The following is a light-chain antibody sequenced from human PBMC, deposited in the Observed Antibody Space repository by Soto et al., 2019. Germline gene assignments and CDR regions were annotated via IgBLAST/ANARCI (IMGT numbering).Light chain of an antibody. CDR2: DDS. V-gene: IGLV3-21*02. J-gene: IGLJ1*01. Sequence: SYELTQPPSVTVAPGQTATITCGGDNIGSESVHWYQQKPGQAPVLVVYDDSDRPSGIPERFSGYNSGNTATLTISRAEAGDEADYYCQLWSSSSDYYVFGPGTKVTVL. CDR1: NIGSES. CDR3: QLWSSSSDYYV.